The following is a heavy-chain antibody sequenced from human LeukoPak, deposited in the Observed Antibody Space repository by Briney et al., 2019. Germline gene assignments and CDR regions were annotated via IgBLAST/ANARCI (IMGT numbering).Heavy chain of an antibody. V-gene: IGHV3-49*03. D-gene: IGHD1-1*01. CDR2: IRSKAYGETA. J-gene: IGHJ4*02. Sequence: GGSLRLSCTASGFTFGDDAMNWIRQAPGKGLEWVGFIRSKAYGETADYAASVKGRFTISRDDSKAIAYLQMNSLKTEDTAVYHCTRDRGAYNLYDYWGQGTLVTVSS. CDR3: TRDRGAYNLYDY. CDR1: GFTFGDDA.